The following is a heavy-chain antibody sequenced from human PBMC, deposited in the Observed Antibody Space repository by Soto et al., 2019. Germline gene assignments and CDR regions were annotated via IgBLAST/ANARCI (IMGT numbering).Heavy chain of an antibody. CDR3: VRDSNSSNGVRHNLGCFDV. CDR2: IWSDGNDK. J-gene: IGHJ6*02. Sequence: GGSLRLSCTASGFTFSTFALHWVRQAPGKGLEWVSIIWSDGNDKDYADSVKGRFTISRDNAKNTLSLQMNSLRAEDTAVYYCVRDSNSSNGVRHNLGCFDVWGQGTMVTVSS. V-gene: IGHV3-33*01. CDR1: GFTFSTFA. D-gene: IGHD2-8*01.